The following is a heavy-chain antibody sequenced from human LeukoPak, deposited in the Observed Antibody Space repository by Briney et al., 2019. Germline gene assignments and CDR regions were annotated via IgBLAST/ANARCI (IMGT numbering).Heavy chain of an antibody. V-gene: IGHV3-49*04. D-gene: IGHD3-10*01. Sequence: GGSLRLSCAASGFTFSSYSMSWVRQAPGKGLEWVGFIRSKAYGGTTEYAASVKGIFTISRDDSKSIAYLQMNSLKTEGTAVYYCTRDEYYYGSDYYMDVWGKGTTVTVSS. CDR2: IRSKAYGGTT. CDR3: TRDEYYYGSDYYMDV. CDR1: GFTFSSYS. J-gene: IGHJ6*03.